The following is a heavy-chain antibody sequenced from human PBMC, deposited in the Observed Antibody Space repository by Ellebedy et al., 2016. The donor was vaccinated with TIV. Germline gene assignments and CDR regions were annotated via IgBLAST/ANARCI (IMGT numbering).Heavy chain of an antibody. CDR1: RGTFSSYA. CDR2: IIPVLRTA. V-gene: IGHV1-69*13. J-gene: IGHJ4*02. D-gene: IGHD3-10*01. Sequence: AASVKVSCKASRGTFSSYAIGWVRQAPGQGLEWMGGIIPVLRTANYAQKFQGRLIIAADESTSTAYMELSTLRSEDTALYFCAHLEGSGTFDYWGQGTLVTVSS. CDR3: AHLEGSGTFDY.